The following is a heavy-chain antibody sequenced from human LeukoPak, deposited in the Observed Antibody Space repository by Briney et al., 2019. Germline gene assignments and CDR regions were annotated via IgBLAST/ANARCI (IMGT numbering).Heavy chain of an antibody. CDR3: ARVNFIVGATQDY. Sequence: ASVKVSCKASGYTFTSYDINWVRQATGQGLEWMGWMNPNSGNTGYAQKFQGRVTMTRNTSISTAYMELSSLRSEDTAVHYCARVNFIVGATQDYWGQGTLVTVSS. CDR1: GYTFTSYD. D-gene: IGHD1-26*01. J-gene: IGHJ4*02. V-gene: IGHV1-8*01. CDR2: MNPNSGNT.